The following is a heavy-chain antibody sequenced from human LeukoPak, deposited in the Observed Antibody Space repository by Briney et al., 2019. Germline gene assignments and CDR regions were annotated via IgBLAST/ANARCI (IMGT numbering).Heavy chain of an antibody. J-gene: IGHJ5*02. CDR1: GFTFSSYA. D-gene: IGHD3-3*01. CDR2: ICGRGGST. V-gene: IGHV3-23*01. CDR3: AKNFAYYDFWSGPNGVYNWFDP. Sequence: GGSLRLSCAASGFTFSSYAVSWVRQAPGEGLECVSAICGRGGSTYYADSVKGRFTISRDNSKNTLYLQMNSLRAEDTAVYYCAKNFAYYDFWSGPNGVYNWFDPWGQGTLVTVSS.